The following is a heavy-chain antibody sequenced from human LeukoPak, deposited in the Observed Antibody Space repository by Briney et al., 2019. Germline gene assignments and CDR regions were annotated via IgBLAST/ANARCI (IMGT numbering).Heavy chain of an antibody. CDR1: GFTFSRHG. V-gene: IGHV3-7*04. CDR3: TRVGYIDEGIDY. D-gene: IGHD5-24*01. Sequence: PGGSLRLSCAPSGFTFSRHGMHWVRQAPGKGLEWVANIKQDGSKKSYVDSVKGRFTISRDNAKNSLYLQMNSLRAEDTAIYYCTRVGYIDEGIDYWGQGTLVTVSS. J-gene: IGHJ4*02. CDR2: IKQDGSKK.